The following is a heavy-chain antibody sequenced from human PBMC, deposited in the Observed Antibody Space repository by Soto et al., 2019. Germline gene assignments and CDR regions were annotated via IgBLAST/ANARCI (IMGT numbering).Heavy chain of an antibody. V-gene: IGHV3-23*01. J-gene: IGHJ2*01. Sequence: QVLESGGGLVQPGGSLRLSCAASGFTFSCCAMSWVRQAPGKGLEWVSTIHGDGDYTHDTDSVKGRFTISRDNSRNTLSPQMTSLSADDTAVYYCVMSRGAASYSNWSLAVWGRGTLVSVSS. CDR1: GFTFSCCA. CDR2: IHGDGDYT. D-gene: IGHD1-26*01. CDR3: VMSRGAASYSNWSLAV.